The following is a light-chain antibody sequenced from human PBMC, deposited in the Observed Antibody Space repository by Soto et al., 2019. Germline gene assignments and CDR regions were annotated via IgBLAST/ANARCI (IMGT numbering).Light chain of an antibody. CDR1: DSISTW. Sequence: DVQMTQSPSTLSASVGDSVTITCRASDSISTWLAWFQQRPGKAPKLLIYKASTLESGVPPRFSGRGSGREFTLTISSLEPDDFATYYCQHYTSYSRTFGQGTKVEIK. CDR3: QHYTSYSRT. V-gene: IGKV1-5*03. J-gene: IGKJ1*01. CDR2: KAS.